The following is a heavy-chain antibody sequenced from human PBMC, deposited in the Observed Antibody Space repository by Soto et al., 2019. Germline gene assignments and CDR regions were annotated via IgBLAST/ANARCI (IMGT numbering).Heavy chain of an antibody. CDR1: GYNFTKYW. CDR3: ARCNMACGRACDVYSEAPSHQGP. CDR2: TYPRDSDT. J-gene: IGHJ5*02. D-gene: IGHD2-21*01. V-gene: IGHV5-51*01. Sequence: GESQKISCKASGYNFTKYWIGWVRQNPGKGLEWMGITYPRDSDTRYRPSFQGQVTISVDKTINTDYLPWRRLKASATAKYYCARCNMACGRACDVYSEAPSHQGPWGQATLGTLSS.